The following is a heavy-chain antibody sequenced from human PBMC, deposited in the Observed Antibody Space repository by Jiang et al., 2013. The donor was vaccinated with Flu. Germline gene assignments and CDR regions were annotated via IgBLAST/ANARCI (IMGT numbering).Heavy chain of an antibody. Sequence: LEYVSAISSNGGSTYYADSVKGRFTISRDNSKNTLYLQMSSLRAEDTAVYYCVKEPYDYGDFGTDDYWGQGTLVTVSS. CDR2: ISSNGGST. J-gene: IGHJ4*02. CDR3: VKEPYDYGDFGTDDY. D-gene: IGHD4-17*01. V-gene: IGHV3-64D*06.